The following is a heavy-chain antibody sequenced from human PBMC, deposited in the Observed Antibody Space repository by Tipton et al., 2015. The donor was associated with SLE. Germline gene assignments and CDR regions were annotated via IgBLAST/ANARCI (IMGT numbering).Heavy chain of an antibody. CDR3: ARDWLVDYYYYGMDV. Sequence: SLRLSCAASGFTFSSYAMHWVRQAPGKGLEWVAVISYDGSNKYYADSVKGRFTISRDNSKNTLYLQMNSLRAEDTAVYYCARDWLVDYYYYGMDVWGQGTMVTVSS. D-gene: IGHD6-19*01. J-gene: IGHJ6*02. V-gene: IGHV3-30*04. CDR1: GFTFSSYA. CDR2: ISYDGSNK.